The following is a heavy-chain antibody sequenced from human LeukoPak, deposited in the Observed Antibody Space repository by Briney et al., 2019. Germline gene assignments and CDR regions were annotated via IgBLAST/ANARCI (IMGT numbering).Heavy chain of an antibody. CDR3: ARDRQILEWLLDYYYGMDV. Sequence: ASVKVSCTASGYTFTSYDINWVRQATGQGLEWMGWMNPNSGNTGYAQKLQGRVTMTTDTSTSTAYMELRSLRSDDTALYYCARDRQILEWLLDYYYGMDVWGQGTTVTVSS. V-gene: IGHV1-8*01. J-gene: IGHJ6*02. CDR1: GYTFTSYD. D-gene: IGHD3-3*01. CDR2: MNPNSGNT.